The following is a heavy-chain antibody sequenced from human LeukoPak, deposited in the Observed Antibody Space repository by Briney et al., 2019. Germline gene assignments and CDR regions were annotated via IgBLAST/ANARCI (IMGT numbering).Heavy chain of an antibody. D-gene: IGHD6-13*01. Sequence: GGSLRLSCAASGFTFDDYGMSWVRQAPGKGLEWVSGINWNGGSTGYADSVKSRFTISRDNAKNSLYLQMNSLRAEDTALYYCARVSGEQQLGDFDCWGQGTLVTVSS. J-gene: IGHJ4*02. CDR2: INWNGGST. V-gene: IGHV3-20*04. CDR1: GFTFDDYG. CDR3: ARVSGEQQLGDFDC.